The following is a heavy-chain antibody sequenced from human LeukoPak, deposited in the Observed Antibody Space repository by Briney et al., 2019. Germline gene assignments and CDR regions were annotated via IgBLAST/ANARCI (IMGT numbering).Heavy chain of an antibody. CDR2: IYYSGSA. J-gene: IGHJ5*02. D-gene: IGHD3-16*02. Sequence: PGGSLRLSCAASGFTFSTYAMSWVRQPPGKGLEWIGSIYYSGSAYYNPSLKSRVTISVDTSKNQFSLKLSSVTAADTAVYYCARINYVWGSYRYTYNWFDPWGQGTLVTVSS. CDR1: GFTFSTYA. V-gene: IGHV4-39*01. CDR3: ARINYVWGSYRYTYNWFDP.